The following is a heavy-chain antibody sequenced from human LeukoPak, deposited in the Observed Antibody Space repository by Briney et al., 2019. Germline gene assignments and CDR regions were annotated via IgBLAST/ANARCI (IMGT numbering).Heavy chain of an antibody. V-gene: IGHV4-59*01. Sequence: PSETLSLTCTVSGDSISSYYWSWIRQPPGKGLEWIGYIYCSGSTNYNPSLKSRVTMSVDTSKNQFSLKLSSVTAADTAVYYCARDRTGDNWFDPWGQGTLVTVSS. CDR1: GDSISSYY. D-gene: IGHD3/OR15-3a*01. CDR2: IYCSGST. CDR3: ARDRTGDNWFDP. J-gene: IGHJ5*02.